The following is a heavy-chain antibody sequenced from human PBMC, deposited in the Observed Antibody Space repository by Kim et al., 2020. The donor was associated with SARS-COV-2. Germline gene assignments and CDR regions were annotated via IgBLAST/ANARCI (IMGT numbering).Heavy chain of an antibody. V-gene: IGHV3-74*01. CDR2: INSDGSST. J-gene: IGHJ5*02. CDR1: GFTFSSYW. Sequence: GGSLRLSCAASGFTFSSYWMHWVRQAPGKGLVWVSRINSDGSSTSYADSVKGRFTISRDNAKNTLYLQMNSLRAEDTAVYYCARGSWGPLERFWFDPWGQGTLVTVSS. CDR3: ARGSWGPLERFWFDP. D-gene: IGHD1-1*01.